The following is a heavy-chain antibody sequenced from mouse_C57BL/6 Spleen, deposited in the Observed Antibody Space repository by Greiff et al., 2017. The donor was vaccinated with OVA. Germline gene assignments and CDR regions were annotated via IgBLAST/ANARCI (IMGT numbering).Heavy chain of an antibody. D-gene: IGHD1-1*01. Sequence: VQLQQSGPELVKPGASVKISCKASGYTFTSYYIHWVKQRPGQGLEWIGWIYPGSGNTKYNEKFKGKATLTADTSSSTAYMQLSSLTSEDSAVYYCARGDYYGSSRWFAYWGQGTLLTVSA. J-gene: IGHJ3*01. V-gene: IGHV1-66*01. CDR2: IYPGSGNT. CDR1: GYTFTSYY. CDR3: ARGDYYGSSRWFAY.